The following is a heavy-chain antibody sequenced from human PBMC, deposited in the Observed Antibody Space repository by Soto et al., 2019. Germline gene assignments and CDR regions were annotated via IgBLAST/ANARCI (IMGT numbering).Heavy chain of an antibody. CDR2: IWYDGSNK. Sequence: GGSLRLSCAASGFTFSSYGMHWVRQAPGKGLEWVAVIWYDGSNKYYADSVKGRFTISRDNSKNTLYLQMNSLRAEDTAVYYCAREVLAVAGSGYYYGMDVWGQGTTVTVSS. V-gene: IGHV3-33*01. J-gene: IGHJ6*02. CDR3: AREVLAVAGSGYYYGMDV. D-gene: IGHD6-19*01. CDR1: GFTFSSYG.